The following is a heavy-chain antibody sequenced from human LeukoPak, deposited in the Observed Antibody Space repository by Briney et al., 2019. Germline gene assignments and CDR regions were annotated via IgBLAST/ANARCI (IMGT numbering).Heavy chain of an antibody. Sequence: SETLSLTCIASGGSIRSYYWSWIRQPPGRGLEWIGLIYYSGSTIYNPSFETRVTISVDTSKNQFSLNLSSVTAADTAVYYCATSQGGDAFDIWGQGTMVTVSS. V-gene: IGHV4-59*01. D-gene: IGHD1-26*01. J-gene: IGHJ3*02. CDR3: ATSQGGDAFDI. CDR2: IYYSGST. CDR1: GGSIRSYY.